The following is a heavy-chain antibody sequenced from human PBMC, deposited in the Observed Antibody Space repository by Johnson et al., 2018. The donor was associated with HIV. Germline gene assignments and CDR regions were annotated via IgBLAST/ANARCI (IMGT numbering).Heavy chain of an antibody. CDR1: GFTFSSFA. V-gene: IGHV3-30-3*01. CDR2: ISYDGSNK. J-gene: IGHJ3*02. Sequence: QVQLVESGGGVVQPGRSLRLSCAASGFTFSSFAIHWVRQAPGKGLEWVAVISYDGSNKYYADSVKGRFTISRDNSKNTLYLQMNRLRAEDTAVYYCARGGARSSGYYSAFDIWGQGTTVIVSS. CDR3: ARGGARSSGYYSAFDI. D-gene: IGHD3-22*01.